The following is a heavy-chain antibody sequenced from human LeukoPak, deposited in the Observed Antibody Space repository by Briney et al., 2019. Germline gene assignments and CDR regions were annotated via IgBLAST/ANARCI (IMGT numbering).Heavy chain of an antibody. Sequence: SETLSLTCTVSGGSTSHYFWNWIRQSPGKGLEWIGFIHNSGSTNYNPSLKSRVTISVDTSKNQFSLKLSSVTAADTAVYFCATIDCSSGTCFYFDFWGQGILATVSS. J-gene: IGHJ4*02. CDR1: GGSTSHYF. D-gene: IGHD2-2*01. V-gene: IGHV4-59*01. CDR3: ATIDCSSGTCFYFDF. CDR2: IHNSGST.